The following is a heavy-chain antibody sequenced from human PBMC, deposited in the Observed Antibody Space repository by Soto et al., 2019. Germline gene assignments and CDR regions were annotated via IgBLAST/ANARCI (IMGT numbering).Heavy chain of an antibody. Sequence: SETLSLTCTVSGGSISSGNYYWSWIRQPPGKGLEWIGYIYYSGSTYYNPSLKSRVTISVDPSKNQFSLRLSSVTAADTAVYYCAKSLWDTSGWKTDYWGQGTLVTVSS. J-gene: IGHJ4*02. D-gene: IGHD6-19*01. CDR2: IYYSGST. CDR3: AKSLWDTSGWKTDY. V-gene: IGHV4-61*01. CDR1: GGSISSGNYY.